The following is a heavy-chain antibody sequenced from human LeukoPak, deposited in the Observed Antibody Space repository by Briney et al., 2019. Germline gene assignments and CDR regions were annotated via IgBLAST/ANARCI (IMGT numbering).Heavy chain of an antibody. CDR2: IKSDGSST. Sequence: GGSLRLSCAASGFTFSNYWMHWVRQAPGEALMWVSRIKSDGSSTTYADSVKGRFTISRDNAKNTLYLQMNSLRAEDTAVYYCTRDSLSSCGGDCYSGLDVWGQGTTVTVSS. D-gene: IGHD2-21*02. J-gene: IGHJ6*02. CDR1: GFTFSNYW. CDR3: TRDSLSSCGGDCYSGLDV. V-gene: IGHV3-74*01.